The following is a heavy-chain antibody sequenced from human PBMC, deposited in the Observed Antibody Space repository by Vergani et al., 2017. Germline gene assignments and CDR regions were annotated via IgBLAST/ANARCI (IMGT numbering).Heavy chain of an antibody. Sequence: QVQLVESGGGVVQPGRSLRLSCAASGFTFSSYAMHWVRQAPGKGLEWVAVISYDGSNKYYADSGKGRFTISRDNSKNTLYLQMNSLRAEDTAVYYCAKDMYLPAVAGTSSFDYWGQGTLVTVSS. D-gene: IGHD6-19*01. J-gene: IGHJ4*02. V-gene: IGHV3-30-3*01. CDR3: AKDMYLPAVAGTSSFDY. CDR1: GFTFSSYA. CDR2: ISYDGSNK.